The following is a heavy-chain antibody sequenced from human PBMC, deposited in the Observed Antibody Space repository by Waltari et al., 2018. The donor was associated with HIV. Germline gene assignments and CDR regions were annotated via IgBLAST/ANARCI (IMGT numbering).Heavy chain of an antibody. CDR3: ARWGAMGSGSYFLDL. J-gene: IGHJ2*01. D-gene: IGHD3-10*01. CDR1: GFTFSSYS. CDR2: CSSSSSSKI. V-gene: IGHV3-21*01. Sequence: EVQLVESGGGLVKPGGSLRLSCAASGFTFSSYSMSWVRQAPGKGLEWVSSCSSSSSSKIYYADSLKGRFTISRDNAKNSLYLQMNSLRAEDTAVYYCARWGAMGSGSYFLDLWGRGTLVTVSS.